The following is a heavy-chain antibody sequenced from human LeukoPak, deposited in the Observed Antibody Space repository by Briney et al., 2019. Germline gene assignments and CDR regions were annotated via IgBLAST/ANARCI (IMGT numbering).Heavy chain of an antibody. Sequence: GGSLRLSCTASGFTFSSYSMNWVRQAPGKGLEWVSYISSSSGTISYADSVKGRFTISRDNAKNSLYLQMNSLRAEDTAVYYCARVLGYCSSISCPLDGMDVWGQGTTVTVSS. CDR2: ISSSSGTI. J-gene: IGHJ6*02. V-gene: IGHV3-48*01. CDR3: ARVLGYCSSISCPLDGMDV. CDR1: GFTFSSYS. D-gene: IGHD2-2*01.